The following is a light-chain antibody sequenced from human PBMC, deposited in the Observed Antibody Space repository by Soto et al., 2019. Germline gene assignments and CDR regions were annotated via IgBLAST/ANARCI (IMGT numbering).Light chain of an antibody. CDR3: QQYNPSLT. CDR1: QSVSNNY. V-gene: IGKV3-20*01. J-gene: IGKJ4*01. CDR2: GAS. Sequence: EIVLTQSPVTLSLSPWERATLSCRASQSVSNNYLAWYQQRAGQAPRLLIYGASSRATGIPDRFIGSGSGTDFTLTVSRLEPEDFAVYFCQQYNPSLTFGGGTKVDIK.